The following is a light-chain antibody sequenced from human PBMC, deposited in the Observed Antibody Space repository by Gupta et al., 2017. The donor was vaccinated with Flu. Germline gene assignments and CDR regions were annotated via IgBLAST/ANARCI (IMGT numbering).Light chain of an antibody. J-gene: IGKJ2*01. CDR2: LGS. Sequence: DIVLTQSPLPLPVTPGEPPSISCRSSQSLLHSNGYNYLDWYLQKPGQSPQLLIYLGSNRASGVPGRFSGSGSGTDFTLKISRVEAEDVGVYYCMQALQTPPTFGQGTKLEIK. CDR1: QSLLHSNGYNY. CDR3: MQALQTPPT. V-gene: IGKV2-28*01.